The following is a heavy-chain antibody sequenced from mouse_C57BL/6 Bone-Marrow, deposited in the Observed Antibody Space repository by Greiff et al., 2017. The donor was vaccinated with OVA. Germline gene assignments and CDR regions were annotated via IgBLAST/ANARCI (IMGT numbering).Heavy chain of an antibody. CDR1: GFNIKDYY. CDR2: IDPEDGDT. D-gene: IGHD2-4*01. CDR3: TTNEYEEAWFAY. J-gene: IGHJ3*01. V-gene: IGHV14-1*01. Sequence: EVQLQQSGAELVRPGASVKLSCTASGFNIKDYYMHWVKQRPEQGLEWIGRIDPEDGDTEYAPKFQGKATMTADTSSNTAYLQLSSLTSEDTAVYYCTTNEYEEAWFAYWGQGTLVTVSA.